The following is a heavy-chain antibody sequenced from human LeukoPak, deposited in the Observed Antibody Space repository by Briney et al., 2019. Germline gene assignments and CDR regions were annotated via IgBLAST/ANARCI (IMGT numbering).Heavy chain of an antibody. CDR2: IYWDDDK. J-gene: IGHJ4*02. CDR1: GFSLRTSGVG. V-gene: IGHV2-5*02. D-gene: IGHD3-16*02. Sequence: SGPTLLKPTQTLTLTCTFSGFSLRTSGVGVGWIRQPPGKALEWLALIYWDDDKRYSPSLKSRLTITKDTSKNQVVLTMTNMDPADTATYYCAHSSKTYDYVWGSYRYVDYWGQGTLVTVSS. CDR3: AHSSKTYDYVWGSYRYVDY.